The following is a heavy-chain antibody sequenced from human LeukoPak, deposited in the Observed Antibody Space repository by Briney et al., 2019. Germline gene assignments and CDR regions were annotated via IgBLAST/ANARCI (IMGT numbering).Heavy chain of an antibody. D-gene: IGHD2-2*01. V-gene: IGHV1-46*01. CDR2: INPSGGST. CDR3: ARELSSSTQTLNYYYYYSMDV. Sequence: ASVKVSCKASGYTFTSYYMHWVRQAPGQGLEWMGIINPSGGSTSYAQKFQGRVTMTRDTSTSTVYMELSSLRSEDTAVYYCARELSSSTQTLNYYYYYSMDVWGKGTTVTVSS. CDR1: GYTFTSYY. J-gene: IGHJ6*04.